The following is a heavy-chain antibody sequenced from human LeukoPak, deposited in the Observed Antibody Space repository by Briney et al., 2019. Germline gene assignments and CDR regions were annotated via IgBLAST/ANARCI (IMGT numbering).Heavy chain of an antibody. D-gene: IGHD4-17*01. J-gene: IGHJ4*02. V-gene: IGHV1-69*13. CDR2: IIPIFGTA. Sequence: ASVKVSCKASGYTFTSYGISWVRQAPGQGLEWMGGIIPIFGTANYAQKFQGRVTITADESTSTAYMELSSLRSEDTAVYYCASTTTVTRAGFFPFDYWGQGTLVTVSS. CDR1: GYTFTSYG. CDR3: ASTTTVTRAGFFPFDY.